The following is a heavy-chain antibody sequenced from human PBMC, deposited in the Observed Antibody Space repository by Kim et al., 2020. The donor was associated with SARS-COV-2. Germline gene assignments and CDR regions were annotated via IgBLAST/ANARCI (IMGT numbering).Heavy chain of an antibody. CDR1: GGSISSSNW. D-gene: IGHD3-22*01. Sequence: SETLSLTCAVSGGSISSSNWWSWVRQPPGKGLEWIGEIYHSGSTNYNPSLKSRVTISVDKSKNQFSLKLSSVTAADTAVYYCARDKDSSGYYLVWSAFDIWGQGTMVTVSS. J-gene: IGHJ3*02. CDR3: ARDKDSSGYYLVWSAFDI. V-gene: IGHV4-4*02. CDR2: IYHSGST.